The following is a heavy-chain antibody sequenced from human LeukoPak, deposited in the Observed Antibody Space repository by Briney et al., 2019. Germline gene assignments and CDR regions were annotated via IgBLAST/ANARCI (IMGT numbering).Heavy chain of an antibody. V-gene: IGHV4-4*07. J-gene: IGHJ5*02. CDR1: GASISSYY. CDR2: IYISGTT. D-gene: IGHD4-11*01. CDR3: ARSVSIIRWFDP. Sequence: SETLSLTCNVSGASISSYYWSWIRQPAGKGLEWIGRIYISGTTNYNPSLKSRVTMSVDTSKNQFSLKLNSVTAADTAVYYCARSVSIIRWFDPWGQGTLVTVSS.